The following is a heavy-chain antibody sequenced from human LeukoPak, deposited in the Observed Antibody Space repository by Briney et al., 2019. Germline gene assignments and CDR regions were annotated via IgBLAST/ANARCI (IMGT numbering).Heavy chain of an antibody. CDR1: VRSISSYY. CDR2: IYYSGST. J-gene: IGHJ4*02. V-gene: IGHV4-59*01. Sequence: PSETLSLTCTVSVRSISSYYWSWIRHPPGKGLEWIRYIYYSGSTNYNPSLKSRVTISVNTSKNQFSLKLSSVTAADTAVYYCARDVAAAGMGFDYWGQGTLVTVSS. D-gene: IGHD6-13*01. CDR3: ARDVAAAGMGFDY.